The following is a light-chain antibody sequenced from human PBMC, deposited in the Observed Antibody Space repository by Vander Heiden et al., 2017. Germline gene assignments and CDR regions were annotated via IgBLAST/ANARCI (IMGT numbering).Light chain of an antibody. Sequence: IVMTQSPATLSVSPGERATLSCRASQSVSSNLAWYQQKPGQAPRLLIYGASTRATGIPARFSGSGCGTEFTLTISSLQSEDFAVYYCQQYNNWPPWTFGQGTKVEIK. CDR1: QSVSSN. CDR2: GAS. CDR3: QQYNNWPPWT. J-gene: IGKJ1*01. V-gene: IGKV3-15*01.